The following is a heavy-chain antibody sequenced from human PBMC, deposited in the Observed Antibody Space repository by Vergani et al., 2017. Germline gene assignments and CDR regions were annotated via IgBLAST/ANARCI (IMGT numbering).Heavy chain of an antibody. V-gene: IGHV4-31*03. CDR1: GGSISSGGYY. J-gene: IGHJ4*02. CDR2: IYYSGST. D-gene: IGHD4-17*01. Sequence: QVQLHESGPGLVKPSQTLSLTCTVSGGSISSGGYYWSWIRPHPGKGLEWIGYIYYSGSTYYNPSLKSRVTISVDTSKNQFSLKLSSVTAADTAVYYCARAAGGRVTTSLYYFDYWGQGTLVTVSS. CDR3: ARAAGGRVTTSLYYFDY.